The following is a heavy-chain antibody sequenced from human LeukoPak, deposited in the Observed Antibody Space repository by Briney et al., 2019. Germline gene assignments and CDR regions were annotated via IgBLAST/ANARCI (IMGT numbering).Heavy chain of an antibody. Sequence: ASVKVFCKASGGTFSSYAISWVRQAPGQGLEWMGRIIPIFGIANYAQKFQGRVTITADKSTSTAYMELSSLRSEDTAVYYCARADYYDSSGYSFDYWGQGTLVTVSS. D-gene: IGHD3-22*01. V-gene: IGHV1-69*04. CDR3: ARADYYDSSGYSFDY. CDR2: IIPIFGIA. J-gene: IGHJ4*02. CDR1: GGTFSSYA.